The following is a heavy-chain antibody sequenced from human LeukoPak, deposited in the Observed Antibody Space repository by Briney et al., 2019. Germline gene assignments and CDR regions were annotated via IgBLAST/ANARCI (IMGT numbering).Heavy chain of an antibody. Sequence: GESLRLSCGASGFTFITYSMNWVRQAPGKGLEWVSVLYSDGNTKYADSVQGRFTISRDNSKNTLYLEMNSLSPDDTAVYYCARGVEPLAANTLAYWGQGTLVTVSS. CDR2: LYSDGNT. D-gene: IGHD1-14*01. CDR1: GFTFITYS. J-gene: IGHJ4*02. CDR3: ARGVEPLAANTLAY. V-gene: IGHV3-53*01.